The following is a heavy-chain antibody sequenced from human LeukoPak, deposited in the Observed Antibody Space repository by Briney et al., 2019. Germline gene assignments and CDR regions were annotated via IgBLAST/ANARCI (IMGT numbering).Heavy chain of an antibody. J-gene: IGHJ5*02. Sequence: SETLSLTCTVSGGSISSGGYYWNWIRQHPGKGLEWIGYIYYSGSTHYNPSLQSRLTISVDTSKNQFSLRLRSVTAADTAVYYCARDRRPYCTGGSCFGWFDPRGQGTLVTVSS. V-gene: IGHV4-31*03. CDR2: IYYSGST. CDR1: GGSISSGGYY. CDR3: ARDRRPYCTGGSCFGWFDP. D-gene: IGHD2-15*01.